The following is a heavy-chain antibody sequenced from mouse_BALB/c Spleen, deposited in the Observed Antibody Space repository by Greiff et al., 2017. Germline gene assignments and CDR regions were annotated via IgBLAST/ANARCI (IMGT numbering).Heavy chain of an antibody. CDR1: GYAFTNYL. CDR3: AVGPLLSAMDY. J-gene: IGHJ4*01. Sequence: VQLQQSGAELVRPGTSVKVSCKASGYAFTNYLIEWVKQRPGQGLEWIGVINPGSGGTNYNEKFKGKATLTADKSSSTAYMQLSSLTSDDSAVYFCAVGPLLSAMDYWGQGTSVTVSS. CDR2: INPGSGGT. D-gene: IGHD2-3*01. V-gene: IGHV1-54*01.